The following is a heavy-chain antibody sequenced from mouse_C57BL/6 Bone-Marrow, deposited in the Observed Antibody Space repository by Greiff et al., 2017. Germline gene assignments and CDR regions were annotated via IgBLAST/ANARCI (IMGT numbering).Heavy chain of an antibody. CDR1: GFTFSSYA. Sequence: EVQLMESGGGLVKPGGSLKLSCAASGFTFSSYAMSWVRQTPEKRLEWVATISDGGSYTYYPDNVKGRFTISRDNAKNNLYLQMSHLKSEDTAMYYCARENWDFAYWGQGTLVTVSA. CDR3: ARENWDFAY. J-gene: IGHJ3*01. CDR2: ISDGGSYT. V-gene: IGHV5-4*01. D-gene: IGHD4-1*01.